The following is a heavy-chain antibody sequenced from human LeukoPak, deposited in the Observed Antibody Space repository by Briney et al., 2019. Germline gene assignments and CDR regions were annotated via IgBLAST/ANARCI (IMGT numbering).Heavy chain of an antibody. J-gene: IGHJ4*02. CDR2: ISSSVSTI. CDR1: GFIFSSYE. V-gene: IGHV3-48*03. D-gene: IGHD6-19*01. CDR3: AREAYSSGWSIWDC. Sequence: AGGSLRLSCAASGFIFSSYEMNRVRQAPGKGLEWVSYISSSVSTIFYADSVKGRFTISRDNAKNSLYLQMNSLRVEDTAVYYCAREAYSSGWSIWDCWGQGTLVTVSS.